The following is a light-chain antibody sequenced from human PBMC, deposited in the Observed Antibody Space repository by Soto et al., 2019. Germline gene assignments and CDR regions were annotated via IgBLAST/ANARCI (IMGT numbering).Light chain of an antibody. Sequence: DIQMTQSPSSLSASVGDRVTITCQASQDISNYLNWYQQKPGKAPKLLIYDASNLETGVPSRFSGSGAGTDFTLTISSLQPEDFASYFCQQAYSAPITFGQGTRLAIK. CDR3: QQAYSAPIT. CDR1: QDISNY. CDR2: DAS. J-gene: IGKJ5*01. V-gene: IGKV1-33*01.